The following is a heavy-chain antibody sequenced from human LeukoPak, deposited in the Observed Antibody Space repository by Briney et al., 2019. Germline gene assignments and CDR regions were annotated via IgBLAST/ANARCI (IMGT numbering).Heavy chain of an antibody. V-gene: IGHV3-21*01. CDR2: ISSSSSYI. D-gene: IGHD1-26*01. J-gene: IGHJ4*02. Sequence: GGSLTLSCAVSGFTFSRFSMTWVRQAPGKGLEWVSSISSSSSYIYYRDSVKGRFTISRDNAKNSLYLQMHSLRAGDTAVYYCALVGATSWAPFDYWGQGTLVTVSS. CDR1: GFTFSRFS. CDR3: ALVGATSWAPFDY.